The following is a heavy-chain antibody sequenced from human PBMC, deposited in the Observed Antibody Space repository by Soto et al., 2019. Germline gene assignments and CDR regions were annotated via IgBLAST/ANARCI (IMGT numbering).Heavy chain of an antibody. J-gene: IGHJ4*02. CDR1: GYTFTSYC. V-gene: IGHV1-46*03. Sequence: QVQLVQSGAEVKKPGASVKVSCKASGYTFTSYCMHWVRQAPGQGLEWMGIINPSGGSTSSSQKFQGRLTMTRDTSTSTVYMELSSLRSEDTALYYCARASGSYHYCDYWGQGTLVTVSS. D-gene: IGHD6-19*01. CDR2: INPSGGST. CDR3: ARASGSYHYCDY.